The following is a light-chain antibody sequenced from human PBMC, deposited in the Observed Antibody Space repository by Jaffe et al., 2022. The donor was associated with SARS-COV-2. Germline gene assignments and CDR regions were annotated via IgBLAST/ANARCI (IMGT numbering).Light chain of an antibody. Sequence: QAVVTQEPSLTVSPGGTVTLTCGSSTGAVTGGLYAYWFQQKPGQAPRTLIYDTSNKRSWTPARFSGSLLGGKAALTLSGAQPEDEADYYCLLSYSGSRVFGGGTKLTVL. J-gene: IGLJ3*02. V-gene: IGLV7-46*01. CDR2: DTS. CDR3: LLSYSGSRV. CDR1: TGAVTGGLY.